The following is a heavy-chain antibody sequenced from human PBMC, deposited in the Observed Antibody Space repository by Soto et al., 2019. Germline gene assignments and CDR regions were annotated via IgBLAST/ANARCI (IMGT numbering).Heavy chain of an antibody. Sequence: EVQLLESGGGLVQPGGSLRLSCAASGFTFSSYAMSWVRQAPGKGLEWVSAISGSGGSTYYADSVKGRFTISRDNSKNTLYLQMSSLRAEDTAVYYCANRVTSMVHRYYYGMDVWGQGTTVTVSS. CDR3: ANRVTSMVHRYYYGMDV. V-gene: IGHV3-23*01. D-gene: IGHD5-18*01. CDR2: ISGSGGST. J-gene: IGHJ6*02. CDR1: GFTFSSYA.